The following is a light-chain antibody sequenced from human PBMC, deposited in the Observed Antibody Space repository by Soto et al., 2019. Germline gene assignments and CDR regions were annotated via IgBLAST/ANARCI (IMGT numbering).Light chain of an antibody. CDR1: QSVNSN. CDR3: QQSRDWPLT. V-gene: IGKV3-11*01. CDR2: DAS. J-gene: IGKJ4*01. Sequence: EIVLTQSPGTLSLSPGERATLSCRASQSVNSNLAWYQQKPGQAPRLLIYDASNRATGIPVRFSGSGSGTDFTLTISSLEPEYFSVYYCQQSRDWPLTFGGGTKVEIK.